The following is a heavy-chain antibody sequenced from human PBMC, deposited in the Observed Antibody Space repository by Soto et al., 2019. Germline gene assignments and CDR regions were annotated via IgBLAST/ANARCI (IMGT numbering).Heavy chain of an antibody. CDR2: IYPGDSDT. CDR3: ARQALGYCSSSGCYYYYGMDV. CDR1: GYSFSNYW. V-gene: IGHV5-51*01. Sequence: PGESLKISCKGSGYSFSNYWIGWVRQMPGKGLEWRGIIYPGDSDTRYSPSFKGQVTMSADKSISTAYLQWSSLKASDTAIYYCARQALGYCSSSGCYYYYGMDVWGQGTTVTVSS. D-gene: IGHD2-2*01. J-gene: IGHJ6*02.